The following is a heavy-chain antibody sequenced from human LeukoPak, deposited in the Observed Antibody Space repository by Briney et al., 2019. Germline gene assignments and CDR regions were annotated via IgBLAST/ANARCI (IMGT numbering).Heavy chain of an antibody. V-gene: IGHV3-7*01. CDR3: ARAHHRRVYDYVWGSYPY. CDR2: IKQDGSEK. CDR1: GFSFSHYW. J-gene: IGHJ4*02. Sequence: PGGSLRLSCAGSGFSFSHYWMTWVRQAPGKGLEWVANIKQDGSEKYYVDSVKGRFTISRDNAKNSLYLQMNSLRAEDTAVYYCARAHHRRVYDYVWGSYPYWGQGTLVTVSS. D-gene: IGHD3-16*02.